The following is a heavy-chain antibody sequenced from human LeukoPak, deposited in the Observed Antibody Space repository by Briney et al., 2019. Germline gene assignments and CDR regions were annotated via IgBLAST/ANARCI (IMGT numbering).Heavy chain of an antibody. V-gene: IGHV1-2*04. Sequence: ASVKVSCKASGYTFTSYDINWVRQATGQGLEWMGWINPNSGGTNYAQKFQGWVTMTRDTSISTAYMELRSLRSDDTAVYYCARAIKAFLIDYWGQGTLVTVSS. D-gene: IGHD2-21*01. CDR2: INPNSGGT. J-gene: IGHJ4*02. CDR3: ARAIKAFLIDY. CDR1: GYTFTSYD.